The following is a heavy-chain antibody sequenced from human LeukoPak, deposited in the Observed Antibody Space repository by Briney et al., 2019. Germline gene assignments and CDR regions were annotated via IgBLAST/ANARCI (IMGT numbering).Heavy chain of an antibody. Sequence: ASVKVSCKASGYTFTGYYMHWVRQAPGQGLEWMGWINPNSGGTNYAQKFQGRVTMTRDTSISTAYMELSRLRSDDTAVYYCARYYYDSSGYPDYWGQGTLVTVSS. CDR3: ARYYYDSSGYPDY. V-gene: IGHV1-2*02. CDR1: GYTFTGYY. D-gene: IGHD3-22*01. CDR2: INPNSGGT. J-gene: IGHJ4*02.